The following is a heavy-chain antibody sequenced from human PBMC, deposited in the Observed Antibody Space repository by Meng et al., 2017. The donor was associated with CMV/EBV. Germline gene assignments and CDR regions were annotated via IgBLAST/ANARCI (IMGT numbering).Heavy chain of an antibody. D-gene: IGHD3-3*01. CDR2: ISYDGSNK. J-gene: IGHJ5*02. V-gene: IGHV3-30*04. Sequence: GGSLRLSCAASGFTFSSYAMHWVRQAPGKGLEWVAVISYDGSNKYYADSVKGRFTISRDNSKNTLYLQMNSLRAEDTAVYYCARDTDSRRWSGYYGWFDPWGQGTLVTVSS. CDR1: GFTFSSYA. CDR3: ARDTDSRRWSGYYGWFDP.